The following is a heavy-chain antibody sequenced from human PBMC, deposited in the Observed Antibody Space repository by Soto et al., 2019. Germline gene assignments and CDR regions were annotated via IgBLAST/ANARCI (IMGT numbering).Heavy chain of an antibody. D-gene: IGHD3-3*01. J-gene: IGHJ4*02. Sequence: QVQLVQSGAEVKKPGASVKVSCKASGYTFTSYDINWVRQATGQGLEWMGWMNPNSGNTGYAQKFQGRVTKTRNTSISKAYMGLSSLRSEDKAVYSCSRSLITRKYYEFWSCYHFEYWGQGTLVTVAS. CDR3: SRSLITRKYYEFWSCYHFEY. V-gene: IGHV1-8*01. CDR1: GYTFTSYD. CDR2: MNPNSGNT.